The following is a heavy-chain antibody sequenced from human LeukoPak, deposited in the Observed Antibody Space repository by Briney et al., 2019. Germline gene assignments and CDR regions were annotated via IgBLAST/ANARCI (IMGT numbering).Heavy chain of an antibody. CDR2: ISWNSGSI. J-gene: IGHJ4*02. CDR3: AKDKRSRNIPTSAGFDY. D-gene: IGHD6-13*01. Sequence: GRSLRLSCAASGFIFEEYAMHWVQQVPGKGLEWVSGISWNSGSIGYVDSVKGRFTISRDNAKNSLYLQMDSLRAEDTGLYYCAKDKRSRNIPTSAGFDYWGQGTLVTVSS. CDR1: GFIFEEYA. V-gene: IGHV3-9*01.